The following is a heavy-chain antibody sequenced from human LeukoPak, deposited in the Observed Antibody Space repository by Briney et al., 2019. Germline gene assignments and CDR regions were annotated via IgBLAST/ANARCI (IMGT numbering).Heavy chain of an antibody. D-gene: IGHD3-10*01. CDR1: GFTFSSYG. J-gene: IGHJ6*02. V-gene: IGHV3-30*18. CDR2: ISYDGSNK. Sequence: GGSLRLSCAASGFTFSSYGVHWVRQAPGKGLEWVAVISYDGSNKYYADSVKGRFTISRDNSKNTLYLQMNSLRAEDTAVYYCANLAMVRGAPAHGMDVWGQGTTVTVSS. CDR3: ANLAMVRGAPAHGMDV.